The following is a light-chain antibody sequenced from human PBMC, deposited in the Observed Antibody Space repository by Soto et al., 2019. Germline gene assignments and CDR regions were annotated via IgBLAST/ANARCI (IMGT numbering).Light chain of an antibody. Sequence: QSALTQPASVSGSPGQSITISCTGTSSDVGSYNLVSWYQQHPGEAPKLMIYEGSKRPSGVSNRFTGSKSGNTASLTISGLQAEDEADYYCCSYAGSSFVVFGGGTKVTVL. CDR1: SSDVGSYNL. J-gene: IGLJ2*01. CDR2: EGS. CDR3: CSYAGSSFVV. V-gene: IGLV2-23*01.